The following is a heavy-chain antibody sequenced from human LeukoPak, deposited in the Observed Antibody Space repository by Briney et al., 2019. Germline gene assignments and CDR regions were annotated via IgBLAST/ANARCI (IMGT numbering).Heavy chain of an antibody. CDR1: GNTLTELS. Sequence: ASVKVSYKVSGNTLTELSMHWVRQAPGKGLEWMGGFDPEDGETIYAQKFQGRVTMTEDTSTDTAYMELSSLRSEDTAVYYCATESLYGDYTHVDFDYWGQGTLVTVSS. D-gene: IGHD4-17*01. J-gene: IGHJ4*02. CDR2: FDPEDGET. CDR3: ATESLYGDYTHVDFDY. V-gene: IGHV1-24*01.